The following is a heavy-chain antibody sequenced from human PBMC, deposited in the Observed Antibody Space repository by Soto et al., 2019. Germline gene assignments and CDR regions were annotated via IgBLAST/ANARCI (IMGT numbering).Heavy chain of an antibody. CDR2: IIPIFGTA. Sequence: QVQLVQSGAEVKKPGSSVKVSCKASGGTFSSYAISWVRQAPGQGLEWMGGIIPIFGTANYAQKLQGRVTITADETTSTAYMELSSLRSEDTAVYYCARSWGGYCSGGSCVLFDYWGQGTLVTVSS. CDR1: GGTFSSYA. V-gene: IGHV1-69*01. CDR3: ARSWGGYCSGGSCVLFDY. D-gene: IGHD2-15*01. J-gene: IGHJ4*02.